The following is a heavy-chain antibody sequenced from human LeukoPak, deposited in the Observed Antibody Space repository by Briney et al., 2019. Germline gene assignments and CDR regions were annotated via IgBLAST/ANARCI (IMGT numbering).Heavy chain of an antibody. D-gene: IGHD2-15*01. CDR2: INNSGST. CDR3: ARVGGEPDGSGGSCYVERYFDY. Sequence: SETLSLTCAVYGGSFSAYYWSWIRQPPGKGLEWIGEINNSGSTNYTQSLKSRVTISVNTSKNQFYLQLTSLTAADTAVYYCARVGGEPDGSGGSCYVERYFDYWGQGTLVTASS. V-gene: IGHV4-34*01. J-gene: IGHJ4*02. CDR1: GGSFSAYY.